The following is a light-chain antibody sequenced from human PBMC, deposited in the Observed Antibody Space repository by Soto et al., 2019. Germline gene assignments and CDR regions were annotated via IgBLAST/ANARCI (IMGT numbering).Light chain of an antibody. V-gene: IGLV3-21*02. CDR1: NIGSKV. CDR2: DDR. J-gene: IGLJ2*01. Sequence: SYELTQPPSVSVAPGQTARISCGGDNIGSKVVHWFQQKPGQAPLLVVYDDRARPSGLPERFSGSNTGNTATLTISGAEAGDEADYYGQVWDSSRNRVFGGGTKVTVL. CDR3: QVWDSSRNRV.